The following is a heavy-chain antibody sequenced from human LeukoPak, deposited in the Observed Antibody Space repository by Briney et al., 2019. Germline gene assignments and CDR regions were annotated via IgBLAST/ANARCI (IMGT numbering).Heavy chain of an antibody. CDR3: ARMIVGATGGAQPDY. J-gene: IGHJ4*02. CDR1: GFTFSSYA. V-gene: IGHV3-30*04. Sequence: PPGGSLRLSCAASGFTFSSYAMHWVRQAPGKGLEWVAVISYDGSNKYYADSVKGRFTISRDNSKNTLYLQMNSLRAEDTAVYYCARMIVGATGGAQPDYWGQGTLVTVSS. D-gene: IGHD1-26*01. CDR2: ISYDGSNK.